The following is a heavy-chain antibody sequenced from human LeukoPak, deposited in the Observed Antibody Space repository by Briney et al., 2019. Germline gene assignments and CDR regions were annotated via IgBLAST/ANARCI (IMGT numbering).Heavy chain of an antibody. CDR2: INSDGSST. CDR3: ATMHTYDFWSGYSNFDY. V-gene: IGHV3-74*01. D-gene: IGHD3-3*01. CDR1: GFTFSSYW. J-gene: IGHJ4*02. Sequence: PGGSLRLSCAASGFTFSSYWMHWVRQAPGKGLVWVSRINSDGSSTSYADSVRGRFTISRDNAKNTLYLQMNSLRAEDTAVYYCATMHTYDFWSGYSNFDYWGQGTLVTVSS.